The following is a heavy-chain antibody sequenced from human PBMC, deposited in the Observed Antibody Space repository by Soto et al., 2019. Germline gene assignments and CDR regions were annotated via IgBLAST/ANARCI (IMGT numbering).Heavy chain of an antibody. V-gene: IGHV1-3*01. D-gene: IGHD6-13*01. CDR3: ARRRSSSWYYYGMDV. CDR2: INAGNGNT. CDR1: GYTFTSYA. Sequence: VKVSCKASGYTFTSYAMHWVRQAPGQRLEWMGWINAGNGNTKYSQKFQGRVTITRDTSASTAYMELSSLRSEDTAVYYCARRRSSSWYYYGMDVWGQGTTVTVSS. J-gene: IGHJ6*02.